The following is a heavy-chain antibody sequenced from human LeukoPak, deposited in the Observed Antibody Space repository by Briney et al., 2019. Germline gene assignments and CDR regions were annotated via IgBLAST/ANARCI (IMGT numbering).Heavy chain of an antibody. V-gene: IGHV3-23*01. CDR3: AQHLAYIRFDT. CDR1: GFIFSSHG. CDR2: ISPSGDIT. Sequence: GGSLRLSCAASGFIFSSHGMNWVRQAPGKGLEGVSGISPSGDITYYADSVKGRFTISRDNSKNTVYLQMDSLRFEDAAVYYRAQHLAYIRFDTWGQATLVTVSS. J-gene: IGHJ5*02. D-gene: IGHD1-1*01.